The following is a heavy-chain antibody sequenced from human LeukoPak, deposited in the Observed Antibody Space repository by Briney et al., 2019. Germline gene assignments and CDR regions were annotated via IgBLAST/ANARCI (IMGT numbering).Heavy chain of an antibody. Sequence: GGSLRLSCAASGFTFSSYAMHWVRQAPGKGLEWVAVISYDGSNKYYADSVKGRFTTSRDNSKNTLYLQMNSLRAEDTAVYYCARGTDFWSGPSPFDYWGQGTLVTVSS. V-gene: IGHV3-30-3*01. D-gene: IGHD3-3*01. CDR1: GFTFSSYA. CDR2: ISYDGSNK. J-gene: IGHJ4*02. CDR3: ARGTDFWSGPSPFDY.